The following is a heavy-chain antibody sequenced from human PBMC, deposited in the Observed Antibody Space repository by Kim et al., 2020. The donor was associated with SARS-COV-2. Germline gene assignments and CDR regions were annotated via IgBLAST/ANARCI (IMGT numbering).Heavy chain of an antibody. J-gene: IGHJ4*02. V-gene: IGHV1-18*01. CDR1: GYTFTSYG. CDR2: ISAYNGNT. Sequence: ASVKVSCKASGYTFTSYGISWVRQAPGQGLEWMGWISAYNGNTNYAQKLQGRVTMTTDTSTSTAYMELRSLRSDDTAVYYCARDLREYSSSSEGFWGQGTLVTVSS. D-gene: IGHD6-6*01. CDR3: ARDLREYSSSSEGF.